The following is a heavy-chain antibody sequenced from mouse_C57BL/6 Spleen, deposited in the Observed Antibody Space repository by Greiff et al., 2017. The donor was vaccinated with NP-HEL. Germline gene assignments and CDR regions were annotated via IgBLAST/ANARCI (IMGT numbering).Heavy chain of an antibody. Sequence: QVHVKQSGAELARPGASVKLSCKASGYTFTSYGISWVKQRTGQGLEWIGEIYPRSGNTYYNEKFKGKATLTADKSSSTAYMELRSLTSEDSAVYFCARERSYYFDYWGQGTTLTVSS. V-gene: IGHV1-81*01. CDR3: ARERSYYFDY. CDR1: GYTFTSYG. CDR2: IYPRSGNT. J-gene: IGHJ2*01.